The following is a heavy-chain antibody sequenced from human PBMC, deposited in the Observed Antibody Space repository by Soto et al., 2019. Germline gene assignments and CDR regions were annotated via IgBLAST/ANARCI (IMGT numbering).Heavy chain of an antibody. Sequence: QAQLVQSGAEVKKPGASVKASCKASGYIFTNYYIHWVRQAPGQGLEWMAIINPLPTSGSTNYAQEFQGRVTVTRDTSTSTGYLELSSLRSDDTAVYYCARDLAAAAYWGQGTLVTVSS. J-gene: IGHJ4*02. CDR1: GYIFTNYY. D-gene: IGHD6-13*01. CDR2: INPLPTSGST. CDR3: ARDLAAAAY. V-gene: IGHV1-46*01.